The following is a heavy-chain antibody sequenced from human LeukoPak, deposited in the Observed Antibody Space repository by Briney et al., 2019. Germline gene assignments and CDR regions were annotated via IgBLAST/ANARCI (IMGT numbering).Heavy chain of an antibody. CDR1: GFTFSSYG. CDR3: ARSGTNDAFDI. V-gene: IGHV3-30*03. CDR2: ISYDGSNK. Sequence: GGSLRLSCAASGFTFSSYGMHWVRQAPGKGLEWVAVISYDGSNKYYADSVKGRFTISRDNSKNTLYLQMNSLRAEDTAVYYCARSGTNDAFDIWGQGTMVTVSS. D-gene: IGHD1-26*01. J-gene: IGHJ3*02.